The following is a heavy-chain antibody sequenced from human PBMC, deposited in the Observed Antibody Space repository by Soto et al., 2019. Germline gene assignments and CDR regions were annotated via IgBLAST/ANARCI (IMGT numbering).Heavy chain of an antibody. Sequence: GGSLRLSCAASGFTFSSYGMHWVRQAPGKGLEWVAVISYDGSNKYYADSVKGRFTISRDNSKNTLYLQMNSLRAEDTAVYYCAKDFVKMATINLDYWGQGTLVTVSS. D-gene: IGHD5-12*01. J-gene: IGHJ4*02. CDR1: GFTFSSYG. CDR2: ISYDGSNK. V-gene: IGHV3-30*18. CDR3: AKDFVKMATINLDY.